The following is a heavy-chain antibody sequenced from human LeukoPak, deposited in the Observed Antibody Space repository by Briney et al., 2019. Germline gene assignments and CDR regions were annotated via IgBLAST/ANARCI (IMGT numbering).Heavy chain of an antibody. J-gene: IGHJ6*02. Sequence: PGGSLRLSCAASGFSFSTYSMIWVRQAPGKGLEWVSSVSGTSEYIYYADSVRGRFTISRDNSKDTLYLQMSSLRAEDTAVYYCARERIYFGSGGDLTDARLFYYYGMDVWGQGTTVTVSS. V-gene: IGHV3-21*04. D-gene: IGHD3-10*01. CDR2: VSGTSEYI. CDR1: GFSFSTYS. CDR3: ARERIYFGSGGDLTDARLFYYYGMDV.